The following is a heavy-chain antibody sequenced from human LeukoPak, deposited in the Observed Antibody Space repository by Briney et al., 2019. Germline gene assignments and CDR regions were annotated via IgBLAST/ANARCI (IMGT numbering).Heavy chain of an antibody. D-gene: IGHD4-17*01. CDR1: GFTFSGYG. Sequence: GGSLRLSCAASGFTFSGYGMHWVRQAPGKGLEWVAVIWSDGSNQCYAVSVKGRFTISRDNSKNTLYLEMNSLRVEDTAVYYCARDLGGTTVTPGVVDYWGQGTLVTVSS. J-gene: IGHJ4*02. CDR3: ARDLGGTTVTPGVVDY. V-gene: IGHV3-33*01. CDR2: IWSDGSNQ.